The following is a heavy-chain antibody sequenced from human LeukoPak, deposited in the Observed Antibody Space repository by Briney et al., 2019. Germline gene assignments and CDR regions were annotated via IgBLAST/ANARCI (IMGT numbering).Heavy chain of an antibody. CDR3: ATQSITRGVGISPFDY. V-gene: IGHV3-30*02. CDR2: IQDDGATT. CDR1: GFTFSTFP. J-gene: IGHJ4*02. D-gene: IGHD3-10*01. Sequence: PGGSLRLSCAASGFTFSTFPMHGVRQAPGKGLEWVALIQDDGATTNYADSVRGRFTISRDNSKSTVYLQMNSLKPDDTAVYYCATQSITRGVGISPFDYWGQGTLVTVSS.